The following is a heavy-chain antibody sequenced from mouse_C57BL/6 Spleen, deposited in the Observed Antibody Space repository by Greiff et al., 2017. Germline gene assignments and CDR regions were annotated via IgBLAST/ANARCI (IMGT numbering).Heavy chain of an antibody. D-gene: IGHD6-1*01. Sequence: QVQLQQSGAELVKPGASVKISCKASGYAFSSYWMNWVKQRPGKGLEWIGQIYPGDGDTNSNGKFKGKATLTADKSSSTAYMQLSSLTSEDSAVYFCARASYSYYCDYWGQGTTLTVPS. CDR2: IYPGDGDT. V-gene: IGHV1-80*01. J-gene: IGHJ2*01. CDR1: GYAFSSYW. CDR3: ARASYSYYCDY.